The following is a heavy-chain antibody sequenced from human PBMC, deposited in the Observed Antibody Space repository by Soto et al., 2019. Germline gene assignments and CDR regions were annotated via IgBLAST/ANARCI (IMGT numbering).Heavy chain of an antibody. J-gene: IGHJ5*02. V-gene: IGHV1-69*01. CDR1: GGTFSSYA. CDR3: ARATMVRGVIIGPQPWFDP. D-gene: IGHD3-10*01. CDR2: IIPIFGTA. Sequence: QVQLVQSGAEVKKPGSSVKVSCKASGGTFSSYAISWVRQAPGQGLEWMGGIIPIFGTANYAQKFQGRVTITADESTSTAYMELSSLRSEDTAVYYCARATMVRGVIIGPQPWFDPWGQGTLVTVSS.